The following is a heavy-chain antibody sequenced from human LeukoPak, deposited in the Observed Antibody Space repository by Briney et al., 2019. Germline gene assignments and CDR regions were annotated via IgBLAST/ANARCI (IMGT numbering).Heavy chain of an antibody. D-gene: IGHD2-15*01. CDR2: IGGSGYST. J-gene: IGHJ4*02. CDR1: GFTFSSFA. CDR3: TKDMMVCNGGSCYSGTDY. V-gene: IGHV3-23*01. Sequence: GASLRLSCAASGFTFSSFAMNWVRQASGKGLEWVSTIGGSGYSTYYADSVKGRFTISRDNSKSTLYLQMNSLRVEDTAIYYCTKDMMVCNGGSCYSGTDYWGQGTLVTVSS.